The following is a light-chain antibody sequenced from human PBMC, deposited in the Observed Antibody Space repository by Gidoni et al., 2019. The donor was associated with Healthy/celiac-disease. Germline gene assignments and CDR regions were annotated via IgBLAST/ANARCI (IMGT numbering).Light chain of an antibody. Sequence: QSALPQPAPVSWSPGPSITISCTGTSSDVGSYNLVSWYQQHPGKAPKLMIYEVSKRPSGVSNRFSGSKSGNTASLTISGLQAEDEADYYCCSYAGSSTFRVFGGGTKLTVL. CDR2: EVS. V-gene: IGLV2-23*02. CDR1: SSDVGSYNL. CDR3: CSYAGSSTFRV. J-gene: IGLJ3*02.